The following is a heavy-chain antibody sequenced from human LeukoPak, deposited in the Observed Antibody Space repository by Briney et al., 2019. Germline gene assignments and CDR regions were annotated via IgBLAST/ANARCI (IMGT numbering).Heavy chain of an antibody. CDR2: ISYDGSNK. J-gene: IGHJ4*02. Sequence: GRSLRLSCAASGFTFSSYAMHWVRQAPGKGLEWVAVISYDGSNKYYADSVKGRFTISRDNSKNTLYLQMNSLRAEDTAVYYCARDGRGGAVAGTFDYWGQGTLVTVSS. V-gene: IGHV3-30-3*01. CDR3: ARDGRGGAVAGTFDY. D-gene: IGHD6-19*01. CDR1: GFTFSSYA.